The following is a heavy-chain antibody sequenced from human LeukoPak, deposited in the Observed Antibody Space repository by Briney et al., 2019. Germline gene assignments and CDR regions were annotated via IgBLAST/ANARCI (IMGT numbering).Heavy chain of an antibody. CDR2: IYSGGST. Sequence: GGSLRLSCAASGFTVSSNFMSWVRQAPGKGLEWVSVIYSGGSTYYADSVKGRFTISRDNSKNTLYLQMNSLRAEDTAVYYCARPGDYGDEDYWGQGTLVTVSS. J-gene: IGHJ4*02. CDR1: GFTVSSNF. CDR3: ARPGDYGDEDY. D-gene: IGHD4-17*01. V-gene: IGHV3-53*01.